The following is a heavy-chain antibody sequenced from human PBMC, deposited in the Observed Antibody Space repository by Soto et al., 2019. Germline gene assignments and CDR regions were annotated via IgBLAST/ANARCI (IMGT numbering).Heavy chain of an antibody. CDR3: ARISPGGSYYGFDY. V-gene: IGHV1-69*01. CDR2: IIPIFGTT. Sequence: QVQLVQSGAEVKKPGSSVKVSCKASGGTFSSYAISWVRQAPGQGLEWMGGIIPIFGTTNYAQKFQGRVTITADESTSTADMELSSLRSEDTAVYYCARISPGGSYYGFDYWGQGTLVTVSS. CDR1: GGTFSSYA. J-gene: IGHJ4*02. D-gene: IGHD1-26*01.